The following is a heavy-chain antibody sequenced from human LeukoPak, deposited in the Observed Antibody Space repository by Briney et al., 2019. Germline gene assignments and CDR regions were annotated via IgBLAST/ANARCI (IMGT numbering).Heavy chain of an antibody. CDR1: GFTFSSYG. V-gene: IGHV3-23*01. Sequence: GGSLRLSCAASGFTFSSYGMHWVRQAPGKGLEWVSSISSSGANTYYADSVKGRFTIARDNSKNTLYLQMSSLRAEDTAVYYCAKRDRPCSGDCSAPYYFDYWGQGTLVTVSS. CDR2: ISSSGANT. D-gene: IGHD2-21*02. J-gene: IGHJ4*02. CDR3: AKRDRPCSGDCSAPYYFDY.